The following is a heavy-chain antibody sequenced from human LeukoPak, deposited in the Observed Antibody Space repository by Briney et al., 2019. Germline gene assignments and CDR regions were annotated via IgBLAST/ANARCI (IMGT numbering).Heavy chain of an antibody. J-gene: IGHJ4*02. D-gene: IGHD1-1*01. V-gene: IGHV4-34*01. CDR3: ARGSLGPRLNV. CDR2: ISHSGST. CDR1: GGSFSGYF. Sequence: SETLSLTCAVYGGSFSGYFWSWIRQPPGKGLEWIAEISHSGSTNYNPSLRSRASTSVDTSKNQFSLKLSSVTAADTAVYYCARGSLGPRLNVWGQGTLVTVSS.